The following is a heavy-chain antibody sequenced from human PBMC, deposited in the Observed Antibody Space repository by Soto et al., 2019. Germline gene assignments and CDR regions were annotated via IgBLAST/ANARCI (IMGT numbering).Heavy chain of an antibody. CDR3: ARSVFP. CDR2: IYYSGNT. CDR1: GGSISSGGYY. Sequence: QVQLQESGPGLVKPSQTLSLTCTVSGGSISSGGYYWSWIRQHPGKGLEWIGYIYYSGNTYYNPPLNRRVTISVATSKTQFSLKLTSVTAAHTAVYYCARSVFPWGQGTLVTVSS. J-gene: IGHJ5*02. V-gene: IGHV4-31*03.